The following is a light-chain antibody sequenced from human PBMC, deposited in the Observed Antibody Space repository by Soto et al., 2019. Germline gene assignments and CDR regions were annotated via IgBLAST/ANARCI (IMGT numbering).Light chain of an antibody. CDR2: EVS. V-gene: IGLV2-8*01. J-gene: IGLJ1*01. CDR1: SSDVGIYNS. Sequence: QSALTQPPSASGSPGQSVTICCTGTSSDVGIYNSVSWYQHHPGKAPKLIIYEVSKRPSGVPDRFSGSKSANTASLTVSGLQAEDEADYYCSSYAVNNNYVFGTGTKLTVL. CDR3: SSYAVNNNYV.